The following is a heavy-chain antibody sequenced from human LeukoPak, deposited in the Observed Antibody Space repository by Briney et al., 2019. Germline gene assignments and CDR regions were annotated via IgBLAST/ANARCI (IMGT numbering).Heavy chain of an antibody. CDR1: GFTIGPYA. J-gene: IGHJ6*02. V-gene: IGHV3-43*02. D-gene: IGHD2/OR15-2a*01. CDR2: IKADGSGT. CDR3: ATWAFYHNLDV. Sequence: GGSLRLSCAASGFTIGPYAMYWVRQGPGRGLEWVSVIKADGSGTFYADSVRGRYTTSRDNSKNSLYLQMNSLTSEDTALYYCATWAFYHNLDVWGQGTTVIVSS.